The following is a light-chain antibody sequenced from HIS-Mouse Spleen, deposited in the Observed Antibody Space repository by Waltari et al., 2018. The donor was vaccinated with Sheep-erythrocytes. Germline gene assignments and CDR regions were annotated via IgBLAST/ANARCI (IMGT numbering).Light chain of an antibody. CDR2: AAS. CDR1: QGISKY. CDR3: QKYNSAPQT. V-gene: IGKV1-27*01. J-gene: IGKJ1*01. Sequence: DIQMTQSTSSLSASVGDSVTITCQASQGISKYLAWYQQKPGKVPKLRIYAASTLPSWVPHRFSGSGSGKDLTLTISSLEPEDVATYYCQKYNSAPQTFGQGTKVEIK.